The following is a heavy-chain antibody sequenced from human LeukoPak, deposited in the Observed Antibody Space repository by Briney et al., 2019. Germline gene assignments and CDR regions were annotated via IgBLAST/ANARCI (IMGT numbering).Heavy chain of an antibody. V-gene: IGHV1-18*01. Sequence: ASVKVSCKASGYTFTGYGISWVRQAPGQGLEWMGWISVHNGNTNYAQKFQGRVIMTTDTSTSTAYMELRSLRSDDTAAYYCARDYYDILTGYYNFDYWGREPWSPSPQ. CDR3: ARDYYDILTGYYNFDY. CDR2: ISVHNGNT. D-gene: IGHD3-9*01. J-gene: IGHJ4*02. CDR1: GYTFTGYG.